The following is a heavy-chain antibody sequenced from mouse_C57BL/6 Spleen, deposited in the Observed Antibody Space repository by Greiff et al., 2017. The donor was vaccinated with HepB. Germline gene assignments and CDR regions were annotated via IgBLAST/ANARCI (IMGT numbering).Heavy chain of an antibody. CDR2: IDPSDSYT. D-gene: IGHD1-1*01. V-gene: IGHV1-69*01. Sequence: VQLQQPGAELVMPGASVKLSCKASGYTFTSYWMHWVKQRPGQGLEWIGEIDPSDSYTNYNQKFKGKSTLTVDKSSSTAYMQLSSLTSEDSAVYYCASTVVATGYFDVWGTGTTVTVSS. CDR3: ASTVVATGYFDV. J-gene: IGHJ1*03. CDR1: GYTFTSYW.